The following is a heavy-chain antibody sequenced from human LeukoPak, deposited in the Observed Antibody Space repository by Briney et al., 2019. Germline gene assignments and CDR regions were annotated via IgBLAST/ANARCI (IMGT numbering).Heavy chain of an antibody. CDR2: IYYSGST. CDR1: GGSISSGDYY. CDR3: ARDPVSGSSGAVADEGAFDI. Sequence: PSETLSLTCTVSGGSISSGDYYWSWIRQPPGKGLEWIGYIYYSGSTYYNPSLKSRVTISVDTSKNQFSLKLSSVTAADTAVYYRARDPVSGSSGAVADEGAFDIWGQGTMVTVSS. D-gene: IGHD3-22*01. J-gene: IGHJ3*02. V-gene: IGHV4-30-4*01.